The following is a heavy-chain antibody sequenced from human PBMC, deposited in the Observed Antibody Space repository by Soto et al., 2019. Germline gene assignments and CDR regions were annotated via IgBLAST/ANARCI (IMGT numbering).Heavy chain of an antibody. CDR2: ISAYNGNT. CDR1: GYTFTSYG. V-gene: IGHV1-18*01. CDR3: ARGYCSGGSCYQFDTTNYYYYGMDV. D-gene: IGHD2-15*01. J-gene: IGHJ6*02. Sequence: GASVKVSCKASGYTFTSYGISWVRQAPGQGLEWMRWISAYNGNTNYAQKLQGRVTMTTDTSTSTAYMELRSLRSDDTAVYYCARGYCSGGSCYQFDTTNYYYYGMDVWGQGTTVTVSS.